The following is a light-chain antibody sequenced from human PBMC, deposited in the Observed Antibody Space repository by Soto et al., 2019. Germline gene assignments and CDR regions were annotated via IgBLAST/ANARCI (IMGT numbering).Light chain of an antibody. CDR1: SSDVGGYNY. J-gene: IGLJ2*01. CDR3: SSYTGSSTPLV. CDR2: DVS. Sequence: ALTQPASVSGSPGQSITISCTGTSSDVGGYNYVSWYQQHPGKAPKLMIYDVSNRPSGVSNRFSGSKSGNTASLTISGLQAEDEADYYCSSYTGSSTPLVFGGGTKLTVL. V-gene: IGLV2-14*01.